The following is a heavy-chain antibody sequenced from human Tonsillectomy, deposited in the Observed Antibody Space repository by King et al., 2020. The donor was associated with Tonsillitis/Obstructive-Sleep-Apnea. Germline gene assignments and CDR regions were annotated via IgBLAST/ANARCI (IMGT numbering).Heavy chain of an antibody. CDR1: GGSISDYY. CDR3: ARQARDEWLVHYFVY. D-gene: IGHD6-19*01. J-gene: IGHJ4*02. V-gene: IGHV4-59*08. Sequence: QLQESGPGLVKPSETLSLTCTVSGGSISDYYWSWIRQPPGKGLEWIGYIYYNGRTNYNPSLKSRVTISVDTSKNQFSLQLSSATAADTAVYYCARQARDEWLVHYFVYWGQGTLVTVSS. CDR2: IYYNGRT.